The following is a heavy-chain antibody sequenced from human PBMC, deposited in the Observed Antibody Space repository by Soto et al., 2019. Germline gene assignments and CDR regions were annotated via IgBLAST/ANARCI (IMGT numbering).Heavy chain of an antibody. Sequence: QVQLQQWGAGLLKPSETLSLTCAVYGGSFSGYYWSWIRQPPGKGLEWIGEINHSGSTNYNPSLKSRVTISVDTSTNQFSLKLSSVTAADTAVYYCARSPGFFVWLGWFDPWGQGTLVTVSS. D-gene: IGHD3-9*01. CDR3: ARSPGFFVWLGWFDP. V-gene: IGHV4-34*01. CDR2: INHSGST. J-gene: IGHJ5*02. CDR1: GGSFSGYY.